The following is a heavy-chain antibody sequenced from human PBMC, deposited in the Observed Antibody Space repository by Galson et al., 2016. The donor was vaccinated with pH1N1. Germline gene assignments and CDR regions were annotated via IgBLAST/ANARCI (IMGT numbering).Heavy chain of an antibody. CDR3: ARNMHLYCSSASWRVYYFDS. CDR1: RDTFSSYV. D-gene: IGHD2-2*01. V-gene: IGHV1-69*06. Sequence: SVKVSCKASRDTFSSYVFNWVRKAPGHGLEWMGGIIPIFDTSNYAQKFQGRVTNTAVKSTSTAYMELNSLRSEDTAMDYCARNMHLYCSSASWRVYYFDSWGQGTLVTVSS. J-gene: IGHJ4*02. CDR2: IIPIFDTS.